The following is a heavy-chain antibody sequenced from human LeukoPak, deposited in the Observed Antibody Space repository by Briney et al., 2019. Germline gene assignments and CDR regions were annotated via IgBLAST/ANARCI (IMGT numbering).Heavy chain of an antibody. D-gene: IGHD6-6*01. V-gene: IGHV4-38-2*02. Sequence: ASETLSLTCTVSGYSISSGYYWGWIRQPPGKGLEWIGSIYHSGSTYYNPSLKSRVTISVDTSKNQFSLKLSSVTAADAAVYYCARADIAARPLDWFDPWGQGTLVTVSS. CDR2: IYHSGST. J-gene: IGHJ5*02. CDR1: GYSISSGYY. CDR3: ARADIAARPLDWFDP.